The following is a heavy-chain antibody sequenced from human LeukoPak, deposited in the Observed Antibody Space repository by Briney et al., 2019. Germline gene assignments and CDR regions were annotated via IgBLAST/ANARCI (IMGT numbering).Heavy chain of an antibody. D-gene: IGHD5-24*01. Sequence: PETLSLTCTVSGGPISSYYWSWIRQPPGKGLEWIGYIYYSGSTNYNPSLKSRVTISVDTSKNQFSLKLSSVTAADTAVYYCARGMAYYYNYYYMDVWGKGTTVTVSS. CDR3: ARGMAYYYNYYYMDV. CDR2: IYYSGST. J-gene: IGHJ6*03. CDR1: GGPISSYY. V-gene: IGHV4-59*01.